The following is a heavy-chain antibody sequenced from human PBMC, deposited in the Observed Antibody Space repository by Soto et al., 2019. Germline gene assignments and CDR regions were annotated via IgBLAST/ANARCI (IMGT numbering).Heavy chain of an antibody. CDR1: GGSISSGGYY. Sequence: QVQLQESGPGLVKPSQTLSLTCTVSGGSISSGGYYWSWIRQHPGKGLEWIGYIYYSGTTYYIPSLKSRVTISLDTSTNQFSLKMSSVTAADTAVYYCARAAATGTFIFDSWGQGTLVTVSS. CDR2: IYYSGTT. CDR3: ARAAATGTFIFDS. V-gene: IGHV4-31*03. J-gene: IGHJ4*02. D-gene: IGHD6-13*01.